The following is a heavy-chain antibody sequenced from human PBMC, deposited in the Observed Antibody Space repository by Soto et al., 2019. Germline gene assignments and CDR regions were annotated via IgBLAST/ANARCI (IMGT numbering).Heavy chain of an antibody. CDR3: ARSSVHIAAAGRLDL. V-gene: IGHV3-30*14. CDR2: ISSDGATK. D-gene: IGHD6-13*01. J-gene: IGHJ5*02. CDR1: GFAFRSHA. Sequence: GGSLRLSCTASGFAFRSHAMQWVRQAPGKGLEWVAVISSDGATKYAADSLKGRFTISRDNFESTMSLQMNNLRPEDTALYYCARSSVHIAAAGRLDLWGPGTLVTVSS.